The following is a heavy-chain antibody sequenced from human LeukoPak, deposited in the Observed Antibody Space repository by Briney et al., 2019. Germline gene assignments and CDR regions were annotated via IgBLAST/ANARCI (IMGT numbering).Heavy chain of an antibody. V-gene: IGHV4-4*02. Sequence: SETLYLTCAVSGVSMSSNNWWSWVRQPPGKGLEWIGEIHESGSTNYNPSLKSRVTISVDKSKDQFSLKLSSVTAADTAVYYCARHEGFSQKDWGQGTQVTVS. CDR1: GVSMSSNNW. CDR2: IHESGST. J-gene: IGHJ4*02. CDR3: ARHEGFSQKD.